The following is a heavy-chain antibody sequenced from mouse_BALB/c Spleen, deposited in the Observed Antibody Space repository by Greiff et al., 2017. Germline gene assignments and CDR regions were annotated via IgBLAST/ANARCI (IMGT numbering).Heavy chain of an antibody. V-gene: IGHV1-80*01. CDR2: IYPGDGDT. J-gene: IGHJ3*01. CDR1: GYAFSSYW. Sequence: VQLQQSGAELVRPGSSVKISCKASGYAFSSYWMNWVKQRPGQGLEWIGQIYPGDGDTNYNGKFKGKATLIADKSSSTAYMQLSSLTSEDSAVYFCAREGHRGFAYWGQGTLVTVSA. D-gene: IGHD6-1*01. CDR3: AREGHRGFAY.